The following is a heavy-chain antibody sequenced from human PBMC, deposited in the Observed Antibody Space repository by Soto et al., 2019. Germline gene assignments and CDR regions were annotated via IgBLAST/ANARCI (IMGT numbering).Heavy chain of an antibody. J-gene: IGHJ6*02. Sequence: QVQLVQSGAEVKKPGSSVKVSCKASGGTFSSYAISWVRQAPGQGLEWMGGIIPIFGTANYAQKFQGRVTITADKSTSTAYMELSSLRSEDTAVYYCAREAVGYCSSTSCYRPGYYYYGMDGWGQGTTVTVSS. V-gene: IGHV1-69*06. D-gene: IGHD2-2*01. CDR2: IIPIFGTA. CDR3: AREAVGYCSSTSCYRPGYYYYGMDG. CDR1: GGTFSSYA.